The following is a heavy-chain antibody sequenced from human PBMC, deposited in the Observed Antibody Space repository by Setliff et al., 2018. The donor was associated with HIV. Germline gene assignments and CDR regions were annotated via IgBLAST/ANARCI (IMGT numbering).Heavy chain of an antibody. V-gene: IGHV4-38-2*02. CDR1: GHSISSGYF. CDR2: IYQSGNA. Sequence: ETLSLTCAVSGHSISSGYFGGWIRQTPGKGLEWIGNIYQSGNAYYNPSLKSRVTIPVDTSRNRFSLKLNSVTAADTAVYYCARDQGHPFDSRGQVDFDFWGRGTLVTVSS. J-gene: IGHJ2*01. CDR3: ARDQGHPFDSRGQVDFDF. D-gene: IGHD3-22*01.